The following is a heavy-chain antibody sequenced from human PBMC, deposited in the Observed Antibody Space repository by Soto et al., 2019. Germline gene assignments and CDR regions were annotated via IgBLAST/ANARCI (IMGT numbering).Heavy chain of an antibody. CDR1: GGSISSYF. CDR2: IHYSGST. J-gene: IGHJ6*02. D-gene: IGHD6-25*01. CDR3: ARQVSSAWPPYYYDMDV. V-gene: IGHV4-59*08. Sequence: SETLSLTCTVSGGSISSYFWSWIRQPPGRGLEWIGHIHYSGSTNYNPSLKGRVTISVDTSKNQVSLKLSSVTAADTAMYFCARQVSSAWPPYYYDMDVWGQGTTVT.